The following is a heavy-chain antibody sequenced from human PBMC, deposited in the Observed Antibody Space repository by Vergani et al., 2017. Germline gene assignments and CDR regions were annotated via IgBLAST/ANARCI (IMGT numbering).Heavy chain of an antibody. CDR1: GFTFSSYW. CDR3: ARGRIAAAVLDY. V-gene: IGHV4-34*01. D-gene: IGHD6-13*01. J-gene: IGHJ4*02. CDR2: INHSGST. Sequence: VQLVESGGGLVQPGGSLRLSCAASGFTFSSYWMSWVRQAPGKGLEWIGEINHSGSTNYNPSRKSRVTISVDTSKNQFSLKRSSVTAADTAVYYCARGRIAAAVLDYGGQGTLVTVSS.